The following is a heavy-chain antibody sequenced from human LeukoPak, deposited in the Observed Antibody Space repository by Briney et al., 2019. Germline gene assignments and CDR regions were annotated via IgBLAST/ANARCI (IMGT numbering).Heavy chain of an antibody. CDR1: GGTFSSYA. V-gene: IGHV1-8*02. J-gene: IGHJ3*02. Sequence: ASVKVSCKASGGTFSSYAISWVRQAPGQGLEWMGWMNPNSGNTGYAQKFQGRVTMTRNTSISTAYMELSSLRSEDTAVYYCAAGMFTNDAFDIWGQGTMVTVSS. D-gene: IGHD2-8*01. CDR2: MNPNSGNT. CDR3: AAGMFTNDAFDI.